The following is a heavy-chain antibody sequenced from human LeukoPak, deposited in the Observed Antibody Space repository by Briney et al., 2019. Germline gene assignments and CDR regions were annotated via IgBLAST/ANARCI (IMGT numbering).Heavy chain of an antibody. V-gene: IGHV3-30-3*01. J-gene: IGHJ5*02. CDR3: ARDRRRYCSSTSCLNWFDP. CDR1: GFTFSSYA. Sequence: GGSLRLSCAASGFTFSSYAMHWVRQAPGKGLEWVAVISYDGSNKYYADSVKGRFTISRDNSKNTLYLQINSLRAEDTAVYYCARDRRRYCSSTSCLNWFDPWGQGTLVTVSS. CDR2: ISYDGSNK. D-gene: IGHD2-2*01.